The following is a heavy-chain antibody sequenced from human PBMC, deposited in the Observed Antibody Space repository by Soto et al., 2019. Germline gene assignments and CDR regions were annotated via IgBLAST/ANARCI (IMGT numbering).Heavy chain of an antibody. J-gene: IGHJ4*02. Sequence: TLSLTCTVSGGSISSGGYYWSWIRQHPGKGLEWIGYIYYSGSTYYNPSLKSRVTISVDTSKNQFSLKLSSVTAADTAVYYCARGRWLPDFDYWGQGTLVTVSS. CDR3: ARGRWLPDFDY. D-gene: IGHD3-22*01. CDR2: IYYSGST. CDR1: GGSISSGGYY. V-gene: IGHV4-31*03.